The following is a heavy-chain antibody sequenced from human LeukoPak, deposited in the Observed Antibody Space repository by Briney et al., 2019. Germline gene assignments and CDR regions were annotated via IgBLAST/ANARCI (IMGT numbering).Heavy chain of an antibody. CDR1: GFTFSNAW. CDR2: IKQDGSEK. V-gene: IGHV3-7*01. Sequence: PGGSLRLSCAASGFTFSNAWMSWVRQAPGKGLEWVANIKQDGSEKYYVDSVKGRFTISRDNAKNSLYLQMNSLRAEDTAVYYCARVAHDYGDFDYWGQGTLVTVSS. CDR3: ARVAHDYGDFDY. D-gene: IGHD4-17*01. J-gene: IGHJ4*02.